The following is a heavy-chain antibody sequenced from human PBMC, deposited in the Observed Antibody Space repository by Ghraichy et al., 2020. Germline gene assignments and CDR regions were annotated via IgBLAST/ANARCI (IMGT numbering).Heavy chain of an antibody. CDR1: GFTVSSNY. J-gene: IGHJ4*02. D-gene: IGHD6-6*01. CDR3: ATTPIGIAARSRPGPLGY. V-gene: IGHV3-66*01. CDR2: FYSGGST. Sequence: GGSLRLSCAASGFTVSSNYMSWVRQAPGKGLEWVSVFYSGGSTYYADSVKGRFTISRDNSKNTRDLQMNSLRAEYTAVYYWATTPIGIAARSRPGPLGYGGQGTLVTVSS.